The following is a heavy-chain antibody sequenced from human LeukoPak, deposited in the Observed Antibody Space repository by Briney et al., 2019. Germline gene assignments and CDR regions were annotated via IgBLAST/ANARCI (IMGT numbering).Heavy chain of an antibody. CDR2: IIVGSGAT. CDR3: ARAVRSWYYSDY. Sequence: SVKVSCKTSGFTFSTSAVQWVRQARGQRLEWIGWIIVGSGATNYAQSLQGRFTITRDMSTNTAYMELSRLRSDDTAVYYCARAVRSWYYSDYWGQGTLVTVSS. V-gene: IGHV1-58*01. CDR1: GFTFSTSA. D-gene: IGHD6-13*01. J-gene: IGHJ4*02.